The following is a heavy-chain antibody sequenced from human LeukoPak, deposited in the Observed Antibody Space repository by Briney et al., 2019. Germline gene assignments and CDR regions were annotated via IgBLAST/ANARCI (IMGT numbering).Heavy chain of an antibody. J-gene: IGHJ5*02. V-gene: IGHV5-51*01. CDR1: GYSSTSYW. CDR3: ARLIAVATAANWFDP. D-gene: IGHD6-19*01. Sequence: GESLKISCQGSGYSSTSYWIGGVRQLPGKGLEWMGIIYPGDSDTRYSPSFQGQVTISADKSTSTAYLQWSSLKASDTAMYYCARLIAVATAANWFDPWGQGTLVTVSS. CDR2: IYPGDSDT.